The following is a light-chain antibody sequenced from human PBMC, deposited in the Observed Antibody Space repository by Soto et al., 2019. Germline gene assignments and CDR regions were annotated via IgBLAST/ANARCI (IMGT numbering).Light chain of an antibody. V-gene: IGKV1-9*01. J-gene: IGKJ5*01. CDR2: AAS. CDR3: QGLNDYPIT. Sequence: DIPLTQSPSFLSASVGDRVTITCRASQGISSYLAWYQQKPGKAPKFLIYAASTLQSGVPSRFSDSGSGTEFTLTISSLQPEDFATYYCQGLNDYPITFGQGTSLEIK. CDR1: QGISSY.